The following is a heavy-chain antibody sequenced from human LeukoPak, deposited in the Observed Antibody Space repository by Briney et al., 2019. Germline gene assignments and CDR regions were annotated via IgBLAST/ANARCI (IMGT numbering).Heavy chain of an antibody. Sequence: SVKVSCKASGGTFSSYAISWVRQAPGQGLEWMGGIIPIFGTANYAQKFQGRVTITADESTSTAYMELSSLRSEDTAVYYCARGRGITMVRGVTQPYDYWGQGTLVTVSS. J-gene: IGHJ4*02. CDR3: ARGRGITMVRGVTQPYDY. CDR2: IIPIFGTA. V-gene: IGHV1-69*13. CDR1: GGTFSSYA. D-gene: IGHD3-10*01.